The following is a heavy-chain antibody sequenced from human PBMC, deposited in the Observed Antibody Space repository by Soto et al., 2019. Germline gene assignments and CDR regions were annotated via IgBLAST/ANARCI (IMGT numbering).Heavy chain of an antibody. Sequence: SETLSLTCTVSCGSISSSSYYWGWIRQPPGKGLEWIGSIYYSGSTYYNPSLKSRVTISVDTSKNQFSLKLSSVTTADTAVYYCARLSTYYDFWSGYPYYFDYWGQGTLVTVSS. CDR1: CGSISSSSYY. V-gene: IGHV4-39*01. CDR3: ARLSTYYDFWSGYPYYFDY. D-gene: IGHD3-3*01. CDR2: IYYSGST. J-gene: IGHJ4*02.